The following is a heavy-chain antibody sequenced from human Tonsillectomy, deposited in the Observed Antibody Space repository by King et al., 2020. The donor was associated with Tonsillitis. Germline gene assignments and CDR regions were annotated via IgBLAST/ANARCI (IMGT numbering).Heavy chain of an antibody. J-gene: IGHJ4*02. CDR3: AREMTGTKGY. Sequence: VQLVESGGGIVQPGGSLRLSCADSGFTLSTYWVHWVRQAPGKGLVWVARINPEATTINYADSVKGRFTISRDNAKNTVFLQMSSLRVEDTAVYYCAREMTGTKGYWGQGTLVTVSS. CDR1: GFTLSTYW. D-gene: IGHD1-1*01. CDR2: INPEATTI. V-gene: IGHV3-74*01.